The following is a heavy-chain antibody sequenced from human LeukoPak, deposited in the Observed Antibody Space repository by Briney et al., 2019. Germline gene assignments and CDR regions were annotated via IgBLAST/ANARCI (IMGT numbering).Heavy chain of an antibody. CDR3: ARDGDRGEEYFQH. Sequence: GASVKVSCKASGGTFSSYAISWVRQAPGQGLEWMGGIIPIFGTANYAQKLQGRVTMTTDTSTSTAYMELRSLRSDDTAVYYCARDGDRGEEYFQHWGQGTLVTVSS. CDR2: IIPIFGTA. D-gene: IGHD1-14*01. V-gene: IGHV1-69*05. J-gene: IGHJ1*01. CDR1: GGTFSSYA.